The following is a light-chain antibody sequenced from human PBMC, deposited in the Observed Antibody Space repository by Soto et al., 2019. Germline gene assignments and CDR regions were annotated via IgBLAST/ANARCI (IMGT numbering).Light chain of an antibody. Sequence: EIVLTQSPATLSLSPGERATLSCRASQRVSSYLAWYQQKPGQAPRLLIYDASNRATGIPARFSGSGSGTDFTLTISSLEPEDFAVYYCQQRSNWPPITFGQGTRLAIK. CDR1: QRVSSY. CDR2: DAS. J-gene: IGKJ5*01. V-gene: IGKV3-11*01. CDR3: QQRSNWPPIT.